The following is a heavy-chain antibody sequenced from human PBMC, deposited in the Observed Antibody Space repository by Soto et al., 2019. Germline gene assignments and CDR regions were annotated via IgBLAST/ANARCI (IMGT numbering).Heavy chain of an antibody. D-gene: IGHD3-9*01. CDR1: GFTFSSYW. Sequence: GGSLRLSCAASGFTFSSYWMYWVLQAPWRGLLWVSRINSDGSSASYADSVRGRFTISRDNAKNTLYLQMNSLRAEDTAVYYCATTMGYDINWFDPWGQGTLVTVSS. J-gene: IGHJ5*02. CDR3: ATTMGYDINWFDP. CDR2: INSDGSSA. V-gene: IGHV3-74*01.